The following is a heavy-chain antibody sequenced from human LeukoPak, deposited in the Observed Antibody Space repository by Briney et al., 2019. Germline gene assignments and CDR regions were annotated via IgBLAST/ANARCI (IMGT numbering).Heavy chain of an antibody. CDR3: ARYPGSVTMVRGVRYFDY. Sequence: GGSLRLSCAASGFTFSSYWMSWVRQAPGKGLEWVANIKQDGSEKYYVDSVKGRFTISRDNAKNSLYLQMNSLRAEDTAVYYCARYPGSVTMVRGVRYFDYWGQGTLVTVSS. CDR2: IKQDGSEK. D-gene: IGHD3-10*01. J-gene: IGHJ4*02. V-gene: IGHV3-7*01. CDR1: GFTFSSYW.